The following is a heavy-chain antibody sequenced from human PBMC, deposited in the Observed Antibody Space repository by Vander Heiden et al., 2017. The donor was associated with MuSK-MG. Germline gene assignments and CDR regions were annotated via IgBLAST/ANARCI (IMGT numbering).Heavy chain of an antibody. Sequence: EVQLLESGGGLTQPGGSLRLSCAVSGFTFSSYSMSWVRQAPGKGLELVSAMSPDGRRTFYADSVKGRFTISRDNSKNALYMQMTSLRAGDTALYYCAKEAGLVRGGDYWGQGTLVTVSS. CDR2: MSPDGRRT. J-gene: IGHJ4*02. V-gene: IGHV3-23*01. CDR1: GFTFSSYS. CDR3: AKEAGLVRGGDY. D-gene: IGHD3-10*01.